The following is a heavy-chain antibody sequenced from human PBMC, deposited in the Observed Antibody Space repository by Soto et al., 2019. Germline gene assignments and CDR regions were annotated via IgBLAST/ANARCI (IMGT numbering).Heavy chain of an antibody. D-gene: IGHD3-22*01. Sequence: SETLSLTCAVYGGSFSGYYWSWIRQPPGKGLEWIGEINHSGSTNYNPSLKSRVTISVDTSKNQFSLKLSSVTAADTAVYYCARGCLNYYDSSGYYCRFDYWGQGTLVTYPQ. CDR3: ARGCLNYYDSSGYYCRFDY. J-gene: IGHJ4*02. CDR2: INHSGST. V-gene: IGHV4-34*01. CDR1: GGSFSGYY.